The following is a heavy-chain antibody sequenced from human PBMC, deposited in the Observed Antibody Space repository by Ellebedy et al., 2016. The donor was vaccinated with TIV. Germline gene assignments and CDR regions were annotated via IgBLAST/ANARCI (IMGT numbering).Heavy chain of an antibody. Sequence: GGSLRLSCAASGFTFGDYYMSWIRQAPGKGLEWLSYISSSSFYIKYADSVKGRFTISRDDAKNSLFLQINSLRADDTAVYYCARSTGIAVTHFDYWGQGTLVSVSS. CDR3: ARSTGIAVTHFDY. CDR1: GFTFGDYY. J-gene: IGHJ4*02. D-gene: IGHD6-19*01. V-gene: IGHV3-11*06. CDR2: ISSSSFYI.